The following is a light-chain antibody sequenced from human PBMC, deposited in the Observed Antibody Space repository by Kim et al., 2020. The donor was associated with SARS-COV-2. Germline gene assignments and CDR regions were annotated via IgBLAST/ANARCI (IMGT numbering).Light chain of an antibody. CDR1: QSISSSY. J-gene: IGKJ2*01. CDR3: QQYGSSYT. V-gene: IGKV3-20*01. CDR2: GAY. Sequence: EIVLTQSPGTLSLSPGERATLCCRASQSISSSYLAWYQQKPGQAPRLLIYGAYSRTTGIPDRFSGSGSGTDFTLTISRLEPEDFAVYYCQQYGSSYTCGQGTKLEI.